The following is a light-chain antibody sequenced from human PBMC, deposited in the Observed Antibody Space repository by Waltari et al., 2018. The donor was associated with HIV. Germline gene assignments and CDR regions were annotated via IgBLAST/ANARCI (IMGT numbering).Light chain of an antibody. Sequence: SYELTQPPSVSVSPGQTATITCSGDKLGDKYASWYQQKPGQSPVLVIYQDNKRPSGIPERFSGSNSGNTATLTISGTQAVDEADYYCQAWDGNAPVFGGGTKLTVL. CDR3: QAWDGNAPV. CDR1: KLGDKY. CDR2: QDN. V-gene: IGLV3-1*01. J-gene: IGLJ2*01.